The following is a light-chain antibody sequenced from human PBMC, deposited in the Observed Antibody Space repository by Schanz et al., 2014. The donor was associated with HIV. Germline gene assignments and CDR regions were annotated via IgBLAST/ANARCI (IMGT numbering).Light chain of an antibody. CDR2: GAS. V-gene: IGKV3-15*01. CDR3: QHHGNSPPFT. J-gene: IGKJ3*01. Sequence: EIVMTQSPATLSLSPGERATLSCRASQSVSSNLAWYQQKPGQAPRLLIYGASTRATGIPARFSGSGSGTEFTLTISRLEPEDFAIYFCQHHGNSPPFTFGPGTKVEI. CDR1: QSVSSN.